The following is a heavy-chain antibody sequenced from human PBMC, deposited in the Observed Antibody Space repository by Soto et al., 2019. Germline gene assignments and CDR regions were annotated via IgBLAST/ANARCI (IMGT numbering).Heavy chain of an antibody. Sequence: SETLSLTCAVSGGSISSSNWWIWVRQPPGKGLEWIGEIYHSGGTNYNPSLKSRVTISVDKSKDQFSLKLSSVTAADTAVYYRASGTLPSSTWGRWFDPWGQGTLVSVPS. D-gene: IGHD6-13*01. J-gene: IGHJ5*02. CDR1: GGSISSSNW. CDR2: IYHSGGT. V-gene: IGHV4-4*02. CDR3: ASGTLPSSTWGRWFDP.